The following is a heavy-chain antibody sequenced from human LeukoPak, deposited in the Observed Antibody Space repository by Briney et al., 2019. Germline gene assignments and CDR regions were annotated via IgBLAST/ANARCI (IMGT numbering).Heavy chain of an antibody. CDR2: VNLQGST. CDR1: GGSITNTNY. V-gene: IGHV4-4*02. J-gene: IGHJ4*02. Sequence: SETLSLTCGVSGGSITNTNYWTWVRQPPGKGLEWIGEVNLQGSTNYNPSLMGRVDIAVDTSENHISLQLTSVTAADTAVYYCAREGGPYRSLDYSGQGTLVTVSS. CDR3: AREGGPYRSLDY.